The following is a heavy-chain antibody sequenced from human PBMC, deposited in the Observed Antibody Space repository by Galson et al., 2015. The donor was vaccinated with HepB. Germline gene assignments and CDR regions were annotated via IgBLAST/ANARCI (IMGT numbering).Heavy chain of an antibody. CDR3: ARDEYYYGSGSYIPHYYYYYGMDV. CDR1: GFTFSSYS. CDR2: ISSSSSYI. Sequence: SLRLSCAASGFTFSSYSMNWVRQAPGKGLEWVSSISSSSSYIYYADSVKGRFTISRDNAKNSLYLQMNSLRAEDTAVYYCARDEYYYGSGSYIPHYYYYYGMDVWGQGTTVTVSS. V-gene: IGHV3-21*01. J-gene: IGHJ6*02. D-gene: IGHD3-10*01.